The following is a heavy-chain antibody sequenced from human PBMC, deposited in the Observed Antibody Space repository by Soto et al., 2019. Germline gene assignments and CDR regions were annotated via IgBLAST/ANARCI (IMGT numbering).Heavy chain of an antibody. V-gene: IGHV1-58*01. CDR1: GFTFTSSA. D-gene: IGHD5-12*01. CDR3: AAVGRDGYNWLDY. CDR2: IVVGSGNT. J-gene: IGHJ4*02. Sequence: SVKVSCKASGFTFTSSAVQWVRQARGQRLEWIGWIVVGSGNTNYAQKFQERVTITRDMSTSTAYMELSSLRSEDTAVYYCAAVGRDGYNWLDYWGQGTLVTVSS.